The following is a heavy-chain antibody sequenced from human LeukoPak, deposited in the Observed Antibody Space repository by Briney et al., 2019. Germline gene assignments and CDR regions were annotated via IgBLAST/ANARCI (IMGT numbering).Heavy chain of an antibody. Sequence: KPSQTLSLTCTVSGGSISSGGYYWSWIRQPAGKGLEWIGRIYTSGSTNYNPSLKSRVTMSVDTSKNQFSLKLSSVTAADTAVYYCARGRDIVVVPAEDYFDYWGQGTLVTVSS. CDR3: ARGRDIVVVPAEDYFDY. CDR1: GGSISSGGYY. D-gene: IGHD2-2*01. CDR2: IYTSGST. J-gene: IGHJ4*02. V-gene: IGHV4-61*02.